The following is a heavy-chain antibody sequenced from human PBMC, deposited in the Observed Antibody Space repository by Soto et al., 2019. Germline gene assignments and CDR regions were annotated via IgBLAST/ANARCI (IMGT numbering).Heavy chain of an antibody. D-gene: IGHD6-19*01. CDR1: GFTFSDNY. CDR2: ISDSGNII. CDR3: ARRTRGAGWFDP. Sequence: GGSLRLSCAASGFTFSDNYMTWIRQAPGRGLEWVAYISDSGNIIYYADSVQGRFTVSRDNAKNSLYLQMNSLSAEDTAVYYCARRTRGAGWFDPWSQGTLVTVSS. J-gene: IGHJ5*02. V-gene: IGHV3-11*01.